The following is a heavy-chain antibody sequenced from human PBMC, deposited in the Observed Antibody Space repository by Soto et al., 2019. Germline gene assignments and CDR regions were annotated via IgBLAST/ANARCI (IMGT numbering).Heavy chain of an antibody. CDR1: GFTFSSYA. V-gene: IGHV3-23*01. J-gene: IGHJ5*02. Sequence: EVQLLESGGGLVQPGGSLRLSCAASGFTFSSYAMSWVRQAPGKGLEWVSAISGSGGSTYYADSVKGRFTISRDNSKNTLYLQMNRLRAEDTAVYYCAKDRGSYCSSTRCYTGWGWFDPWGQGTLVTVSS. CDR3: AKDRGSYCSSTRCYTGWGWFDP. CDR2: ISGSGGST. D-gene: IGHD2-2*02.